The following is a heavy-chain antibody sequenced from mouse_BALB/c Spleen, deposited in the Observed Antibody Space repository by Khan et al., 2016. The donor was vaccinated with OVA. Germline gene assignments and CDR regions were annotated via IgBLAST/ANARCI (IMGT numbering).Heavy chain of an antibody. V-gene: IGHV5-6-4*01. J-gene: IGHJ1*01. CDR2: ISSGGSYT. CDR1: GFTFSSYT. Sequence: EVQLVESGGGLVKPGGSLKLSCAASGFTFSSYTMSWVRQTPEKRLEWVATISSGGSYTYYPDTVKGRFTISRDNAKNTLYLQMSSLKSEDTAIFYCTSDGNYAHWYFDVWGAGTSVTVSS. D-gene: IGHD2-1*01. CDR3: TSDGNYAHWYFDV.